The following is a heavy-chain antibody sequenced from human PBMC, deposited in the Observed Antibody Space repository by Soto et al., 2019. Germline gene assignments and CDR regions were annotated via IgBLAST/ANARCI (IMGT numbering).Heavy chain of an antibody. J-gene: IGHJ4*02. D-gene: IGHD3-16*01. CDR1: GFTFNDYY. CDR3: ARGLLGGSDY. CDR2: ISSGGSSI. V-gene: IGHV3-11*01. Sequence: QVQLVESGGGLVKAGGSLRLSCAASGFTFNDYYMSWIRQPPGKGLEWLSYISSGGSSISYADSVKGRFTISRDNARNALYLQMNSLRADDTTVYYGARGLLGGSDYWGQGTLVTVSS.